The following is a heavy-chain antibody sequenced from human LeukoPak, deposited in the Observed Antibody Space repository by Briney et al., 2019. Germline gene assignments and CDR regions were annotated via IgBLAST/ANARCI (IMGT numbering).Heavy chain of an antibody. Sequence: EFQGRVTITRDTSASTAYMELSSLRSEDMAVYYCARGGYYHDAFDIWGQGTMVTVSS. CDR3: ARGGYYHDAFDI. D-gene: IGHD3-22*01. J-gene: IGHJ3*02. V-gene: IGHV1-3*02.